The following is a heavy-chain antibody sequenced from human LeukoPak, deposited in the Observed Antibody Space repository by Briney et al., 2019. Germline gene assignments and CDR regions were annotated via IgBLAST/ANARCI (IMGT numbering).Heavy chain of an antibody. Sequence: ASVKVSCKASGYTFTNYYMHWVRQAPGQGLEWMEIINPSGGSTSYAQKFQGRVTMTRDTSTSTVYMELSSLRSEDTAVYYCARDLQGGGDYFDYWGQGTLVTVSS. V-gene: IGHV1-46*01. D-gene: IGHD1-1*01. J-gene: IGHJ4*02. CDR3: ARDLQGGGDYFDY. CDR1: GYTFTNYY. CDR2: INPSGGST.